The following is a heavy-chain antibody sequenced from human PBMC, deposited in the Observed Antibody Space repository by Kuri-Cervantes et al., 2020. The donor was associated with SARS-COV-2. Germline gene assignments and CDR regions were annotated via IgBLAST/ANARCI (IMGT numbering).Heavy chain of an antibody. D-gene: IGHD6-19*01. J-gene: IGHJ5*02. CDR2: IRYDGSNK. CDR1: GFTFSGYW. V-gene: IGHV3-30*02. Sequence: GESLKISCAASGFTFSGYWMTWVRQAPGKGLEWVAFIRYDGSNKYYADSVKGRFTISRDNSKNTLYLQMNSLRAEDTAVYYCAKDAEQWLVPERNWFDPWGQGTLVTVSS. CDR3: AKDAEQWLVPERNWFDP.